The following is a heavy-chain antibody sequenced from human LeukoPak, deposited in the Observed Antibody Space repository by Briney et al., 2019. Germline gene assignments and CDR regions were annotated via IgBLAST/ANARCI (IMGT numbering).Heavy chain of an antibody. CDR3: ARAPDGWIYWYFDL. CDR1: GGSISSYY. D-gene: IGHD5-12*01. V-gene: IGHV4-59*01. J-gene: IGHJ2*01. Sequence: SETLSLACTVSGGSISSYYWSWIRQPPGKRLEWIGYIYQSGSTDSSPSLKSRVTISIDTSKNQFSLKLSSVTAADTAVYYCARAPDGWIYWYFDLWSRGTLVTVSS. CDR2: IYQSGST.